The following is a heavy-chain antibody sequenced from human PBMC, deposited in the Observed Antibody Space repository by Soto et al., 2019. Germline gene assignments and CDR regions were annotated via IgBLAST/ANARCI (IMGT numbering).Heavy chain of an antibody. V-gene: IGHV4-38-2*01. CDR1: DDSIRSDYF. CDR2: IYHTGAT. D-gene: IGHD4-17*01. J-gene: IGHJ4*02. CDR3: ARLTTVRYFDS. Sequence: SETLSLTCSIFDDSIRSDYFWGWIRQPPGKGLEWIGSIYHTGATYYNPSLQSRVTISVDTSKNQFSLRVTSIAAADTALYYCARLTTVRYFDSWGQGTLVTVSS.